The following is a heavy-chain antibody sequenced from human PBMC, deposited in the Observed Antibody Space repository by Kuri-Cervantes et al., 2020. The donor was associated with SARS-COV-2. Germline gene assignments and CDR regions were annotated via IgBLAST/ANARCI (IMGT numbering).Heavy chain of an antibody. V-gene: IGHV1-46*01. CDR1: GYTFTSYY. CDR2: INPSGGST. D-gene: IGHD3-3*01. CDR3: ASATIFGVVAPWFLPRDAFDI. Sequence: ASVKVSCKASGYTFTSYYMHWVRQAPGQGLEWMGIINPSGGSTSYAQKFQGRVTMTRDTSTSTVYMELSSLRSDDTAVYYCASATIFGVVAPWFLPRDAFDIWGQGTMVTVSS. J-gene: IGHJ3*02.